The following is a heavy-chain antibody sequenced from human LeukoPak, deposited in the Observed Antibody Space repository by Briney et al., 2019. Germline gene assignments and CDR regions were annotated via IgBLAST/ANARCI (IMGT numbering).Heavy chain of an antibody. V-gene: IGHV3-23*01. CDR2: ISGSAGST. Sequence: AGGSLTLSCAASGFTFSSYAMSRVRQAPGKGLEWVSGISGSAGSTYYADSVKGRFTISRDNSKNTLYLQMNSLRAEDTAVYYCARITMVRGVTQRVIDFWGQGTLVTVSS. J-gene: IGHJ4*02. CDR1: GFTFSSYA. CDR3: ARITMVRGVTQRVIDF. D-gene: IGHD3-10*01.